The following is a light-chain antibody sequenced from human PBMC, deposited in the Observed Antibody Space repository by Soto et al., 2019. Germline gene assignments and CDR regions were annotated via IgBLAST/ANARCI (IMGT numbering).Light chain of an antibody. CDR2: AAS. V-gene: IGKV3D-15*01. CDR1: QNVYNN. Sequence: EVVMTQSPATLSVSPGERATLSCRTSQNVYNNLAWYLQKPGQAPRLLIYAASTRATGIPARFSGSGSGTVFTLTINSLQSEDFAVYYCQQYTSWPLTFGGGTKVEIK. CDR3: QQYTSWPLT. J-gene: IGKJ4*01.